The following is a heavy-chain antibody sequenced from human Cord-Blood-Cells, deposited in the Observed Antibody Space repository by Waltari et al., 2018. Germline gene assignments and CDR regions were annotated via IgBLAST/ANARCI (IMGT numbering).Heavy chain of an antibody. J-gene: IGHJ3*02. CDR2: IYYSGST. CDR3: ARGGGYCSSTSCYAFDI. Sequence: QVQLQESGPGLVKPSETLSLTCTVSGGSISSYYWSWIRQPPGKGLEWIGYIYYSGSTHHHPSPQSRGTISVDTSKNQFSLMLSSVTAADTAVYYCARGGGYCSSTSCYAFDIWGQGTMVTVSS. V-gene: IGHV4-59*01. D-gene: IGHD2-2*01. CDR1: GGSISSYY.